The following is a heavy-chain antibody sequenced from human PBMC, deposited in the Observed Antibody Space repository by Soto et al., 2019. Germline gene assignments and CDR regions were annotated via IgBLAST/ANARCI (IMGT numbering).Heavy chain of an antibody. CDR1: GYTFTSYG. CDR3: AREAVSGRTGFDY. J-gene: IGHJ4*02. Sequence: GASVKVSCKASGYTFTSYGISWVRQAPGQGLEWMGWVNAYNGSTNYAQKFQGRVTMTTDTSTSTAYMELRSLRSDDTAVYYCAREAVSGRTGFDYWGQGTLVTVS. CDR2: VNAYNGST. D-gene: IGHD6-19*01. V-gene: IGHV1-18*04.